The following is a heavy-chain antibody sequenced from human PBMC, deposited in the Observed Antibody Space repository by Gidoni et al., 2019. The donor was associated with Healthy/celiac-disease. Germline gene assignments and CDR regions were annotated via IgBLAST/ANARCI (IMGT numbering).Heavy chain of an antibody. V-gene: IGHV4-4*02. J-gene: IGHJ6*02. CDR3: ARDRMITFGGPIHYGMDV. D-gene: IGHD3-16*01. CDR2: IYHSGST. CDR1: GGSISSSNW. Sequence: QVQLQESGPGLVKPSGTLSLTCAVSGGSISSSNWWSWVRQPPGKGLEWIGEIYHSGSTNYNPSLKSRVTRSVDKSKNQFSLKLSSVTAADTAVYYCARDRMITFGGPIHYGMDVWGQGTTVTVSS.